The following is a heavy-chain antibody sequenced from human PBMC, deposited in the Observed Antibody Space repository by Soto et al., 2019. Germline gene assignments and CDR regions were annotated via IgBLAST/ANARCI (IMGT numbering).Heavy chain of an antibody. CDR2: IYYSGST. CDR3: ARDFFPFTPRLFDI. Sequence: SETLSLTCTVSGGSISSGGYYWSWTRQHPGKGLEWIGYIYYSGSTYYNPSLKSRVTISVDTSKNQFSLKLSSVTAADTAVYYCARDFFPFTPRLFDIWGQGTMVTVSS. J-gene: IGHJ3*02. CDR1: GGSISSGGYY. V-gene: IGHV4-31*03. D-gene: IGHD3-3*01.